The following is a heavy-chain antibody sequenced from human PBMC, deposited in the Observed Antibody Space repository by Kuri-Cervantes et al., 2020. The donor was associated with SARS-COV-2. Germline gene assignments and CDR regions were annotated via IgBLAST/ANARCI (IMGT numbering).Heavy chain of an antibody. D-gene: IGHD6-6*01. J-gene: IGHJ4*02. CDR2: ISHDGRKQ. CDR3: AREAPALRSSPFDN. V-gene: IGHV3-30*03. Sequence: GGSLRPSCAASGFTSSGYGMHWVRQAPGKGLEWVAVISHDGRKQYFADSVKGRFTISRDDSKSMLYLQMNGLSAEDAALYYCAREAPALRSSPFDNWGQGTLVTVSS. CDR1: GFTSSGYG.